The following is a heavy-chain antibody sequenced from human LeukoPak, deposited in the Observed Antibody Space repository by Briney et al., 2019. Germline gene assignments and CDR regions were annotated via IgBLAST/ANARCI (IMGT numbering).Heavy chain of an antibody. CDR3: ARDSCLIKTCLDY. Sequence: GGSLRLSCTASGFTFNSYWMTWVRQAPGKGLEWVAAIQSDGSQEYFADSVKGRSTISRDKSKSTMYLQIDTLRAEDTAVYYCARDSCLIKTCLDYWGQGTLVTVSS. CDR1: GFTFNSYW. J-gene: IGHJ4*02. V-gene: IGHV3-33*08. CDR2: IQSDGSQE. D-gene: IGHD3-10*01.